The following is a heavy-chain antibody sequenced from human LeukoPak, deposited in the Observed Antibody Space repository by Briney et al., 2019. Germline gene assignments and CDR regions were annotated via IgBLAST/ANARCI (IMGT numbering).Heavy chain of an antibody. D-gene: IGHD3-10*02. J-gene: IGHJ4*02. V-gene: IGHV3-30*18. CDR1: GFTFSSYG. CDR2: ISYDGSNK. CDR3: ANSMLG. Sequence: GGSLRLSCAASGFTFSSYGMHWVRQAPGKGLEWVAVISYDGSNKYYADSVKGRFTISRDNSKNTLYLQMNSQRAEDTAVYYCANSMLGWGQGTLVTVSS.